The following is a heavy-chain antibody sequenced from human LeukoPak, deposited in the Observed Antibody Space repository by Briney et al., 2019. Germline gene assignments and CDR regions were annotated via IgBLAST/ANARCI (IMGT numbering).Heavy chain of an antibody. CDR2: INHSGST. J-gene: IGHJ5*02. Sequence: PSETLSLTCTVSGGSISSSSYYWGWIRQPPGKGLEWIGEINHSGSTNYNPSLKSRVTISVDTSKNQFSLKLSSVTAADTAVYYCARFRLGLRFFFXPWGXGTLVTVSS. CDR1: GGSISSSSYY. V-gene: IGHV4-39*07. CDR3: ARFRLGLRFFFXP. D-gene: IGHD3-16*01.